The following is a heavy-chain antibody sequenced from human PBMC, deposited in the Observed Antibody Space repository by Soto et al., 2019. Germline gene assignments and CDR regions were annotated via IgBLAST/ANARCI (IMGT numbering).Heavy chain of an antibody. Sequence: GGSLRLSCAASGFTFSSYAMSWVRQAPGKGLEWVSAISGSGGSTYYADSVKGRFTISRDNSKNTLYLQMNSLRAEDTAVYYCAKDPPSVFGVVINGFFDYWGQGTLVTVSS. CDR1: GFTFSSYA. D-gene: IGHD3-3*01. CDR3: AKDPPSVFGVVINGFFDY. CDR2: ISGSGGST. V-gene: IGHV3-23*01. J-gene: IGHJ4*02.